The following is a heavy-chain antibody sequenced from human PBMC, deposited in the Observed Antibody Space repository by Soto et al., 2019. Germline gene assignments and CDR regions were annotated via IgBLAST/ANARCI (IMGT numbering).Heavy chain of an antibody. J-gene: IGHJ4*02. CDR3: VRDPPCSGVDFDS. CDR2: VYHDGST. V-gene: IGHV4-4*02. Sequence: QVQLQESGPGLVKPSGTLSLTCAVSGDSISNNKWWTWVRQPPGKGLEWIGEVYHDGSTHYNPSLKCRFTISIDKSMSQCILRLTSVTAADTAVYYCVRDPPCSGVDFDSWGQGTLVSVSS. CDR1: GDSISNNKW. D-gene: IGHD6-19*01.